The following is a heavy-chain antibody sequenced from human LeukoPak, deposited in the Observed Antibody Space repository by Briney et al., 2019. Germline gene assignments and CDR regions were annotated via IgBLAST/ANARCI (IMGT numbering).Heavy chain of an antibody. J-gene: IGHJ6*02. D-gene: IGHD6-13*01. V-gene: IGHV3-53*01. CDR3: AKWGSSSWYGVASYYYGMDV. Sequence: GGSLRLSCAASGFTVSSNYMSWVRQAPGKGLECVSVIYSGGGAYYADSVKGRFTISRDNSKNTLYLQMNSLRAEDTAVYYCAKWGSSSWYGVASYYYGMDVWGQGTTVTVSS. CDR2: IYSGGGA. CDR1: GFTVSSNY.